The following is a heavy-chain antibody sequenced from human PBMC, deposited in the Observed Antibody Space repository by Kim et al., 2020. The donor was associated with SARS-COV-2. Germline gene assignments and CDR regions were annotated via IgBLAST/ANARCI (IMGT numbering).Heavy chain of an antibody. CDR3: GTYNYYYYGMDV. CDR2: IIPIFGTA. CDR1: GGTFSSYA. V-gene: IGHV1-69*13. J-gene: IGHJ6*02. Sequence: SVKVSCKASGGTFSSYAISWVRQAPGQGLEWMGGIIPIFGTANYAQKFQGRVTITADESTSTAYMELSSLRSEDTAVYYCGTYNYYYYGMDVWGQGTTVTVS. D-gene: IGHD2-21*01.